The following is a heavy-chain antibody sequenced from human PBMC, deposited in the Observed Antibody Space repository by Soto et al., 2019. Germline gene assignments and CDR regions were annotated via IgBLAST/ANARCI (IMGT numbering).Heavy chain of an antibody. CDR2: IIPIFGTA. CDR1: GGTFSSYA. D-gene: IGHD3-10*01. Sequence: QVQLVQSGAEVKKPGSSVKVSCKASGGTFSSYAISWVRQAPGQGLEWMGGIIPIFGTANYAQKFQGRVTITADESTSTAYMELSSLRSEDTAVYHCARAPPNYYGSGSYRPLDYWGQGTLVTVSS. CDR3: ARAPPNYYGSGSYRPLDY. V-gene: IGHV1-69*01. J-gene: IGHJ4*02.